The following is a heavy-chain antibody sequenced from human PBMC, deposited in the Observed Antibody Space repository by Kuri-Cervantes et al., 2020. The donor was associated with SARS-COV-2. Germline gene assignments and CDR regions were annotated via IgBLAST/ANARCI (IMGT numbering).Heavy chain of an antibody. Sequence: GSLRLSCTVSGGSISSYYWSWIRQPPGKGLEWIGYIYYSGSTNYNPSLKSRVTISVDTSKNQFSLKLSSVTAADTAVYYCARGRLIVVVPADLGMDVWGQGTTVTVSS. J-gene: IGHJ6*02. CDR2: IYYSGST. V-gene: IGHV4-59*01. CDR1: GGSISSYY. D-gene: IGHD2-2*01. CDR3: ARGRLIVVVPADLGMDV.